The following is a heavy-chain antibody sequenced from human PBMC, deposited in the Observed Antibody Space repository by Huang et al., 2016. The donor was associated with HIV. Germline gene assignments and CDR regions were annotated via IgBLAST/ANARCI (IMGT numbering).Heavy chain of an antibody. CDR2: ICSSSSYI. V-gene: IGHV3-21*03. CDR3: AKETERWLRSLGIYYCYGMDV. Sequence: EVQLVESGGGLVKPGGSLRLSCAASGFTFSSYSMIWVRQAPGKGLDWVSSICSSSSYIYYADSVKGRLTISENNAKNSLYLQLSSLRAEDTAVYYYAKETERWLRSLGIYYCYGMDVWGQGTTVTVSS. D-gene: IGHD5-12*01. J-gene: IGHJ6*02. CDR1: GFTFSSYS.